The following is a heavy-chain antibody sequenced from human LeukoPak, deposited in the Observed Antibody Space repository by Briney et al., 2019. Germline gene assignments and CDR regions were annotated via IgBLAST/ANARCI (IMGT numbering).Heavy chain of an antibody. CDR1: GGSFSGYY. CDR2: INHSRNT. J-gene: IGHJ4*02. V-gene: IGHV4-34*01. D-gene: IGHD5-12*01. CDR3: ARGGGQWLRSYYFDY. Sequence: SETLSLTCAVYGGSFSGYYWTWIRQSQGKGLEWIGEINHSRNTNYNPSLKSRVTISVDTSKKHFSLTVRSVTAADTAVYYCARGGGQWLRSYYFDYWGQGALVTVSS.